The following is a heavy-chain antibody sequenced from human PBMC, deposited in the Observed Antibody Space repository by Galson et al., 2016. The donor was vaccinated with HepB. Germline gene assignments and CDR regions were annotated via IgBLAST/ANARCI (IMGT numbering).Heavy chain of an antibody. J-gene: IGHJ4*02. CDR3: ARDGALGYCSEGTCRGPDY. CDR2: ISGYNPNI. CDR1: GYNFTSYG. Sequence: SVKVSCKASGYNFTSYGIMWVRQAPGQGLEWVGWISGYNPNINYGQKLQGRLTMTTDTSTSTAYMAVRRLRSDDTAVYFCARDGALGYCSEGTCRGPDYWGQGTLVTVSS. D-gene: IGHD2-8*02. V-gene: IGHV1-18*01.